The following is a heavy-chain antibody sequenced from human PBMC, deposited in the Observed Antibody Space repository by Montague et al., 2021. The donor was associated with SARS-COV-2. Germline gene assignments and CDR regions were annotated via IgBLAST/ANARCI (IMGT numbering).Heavy chain of an antibody. CDR3: ARAVRGVIILSPYYAMDV. D-gene: IGHD3-10*01. Sequence: SETLSLTCAVYGGSFSAYYWNWIRQPPGKGLEWIGDINHSGRTNFNPSLKSRVTVSLDTSKNQFSLKLRSVTAADTAVYYCARAVRGVIILSPYYAMDVWGQGTWVTVSS. J-gene: IGHJ6*02. V-gene: IGHV4-34*01. CDR1: GGSFSAYY. CDR2: INHSGRT.